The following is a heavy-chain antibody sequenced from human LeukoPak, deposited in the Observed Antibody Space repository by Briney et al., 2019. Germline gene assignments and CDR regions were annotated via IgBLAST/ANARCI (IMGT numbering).Heavy chain of an antibody. CDR3: ARGGFGYCSGGSCYARNSLYYFDY. J-gene: IGHJ4*02. CDR2: IIPIFGTA. V-gene: IGHV1-69*06. CDR1: GGTFSSYA. D-gene: IGHD2-15*01. Sequence: ASVKVSCKASGGTFSSYAISWVRQAPGQGLEWMGGIIPIFGTANYAQKFQGRVTITADKSTSTAYMELSSLRSEDTAVYYCARGGFGYCSGGSCYARNSLYYFDYWGQGTLVTVSS.